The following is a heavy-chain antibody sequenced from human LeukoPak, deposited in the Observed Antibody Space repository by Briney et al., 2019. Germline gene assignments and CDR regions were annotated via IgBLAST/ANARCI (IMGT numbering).Heavy chain of an antibody. D-gene: IGHD2-8*01. CDR1: GFTFSSYA. CDR3: ARVGGGYCANGVCQESWFDP. Sequence: PGGSLRLSCAASGFTFSSYAMHWVRQAPGKGLEYVSAISRNGGSTYYANSVKGRFTISRDNSKNTLYLQMGSLRAEDMAVYYCARVGGGYCANGVCQESWFDPWGQGTLVTVSS. J-gene: IGHJ5*02. V-gene: IGHV3-64*01. CDR2: ISRNGGST.